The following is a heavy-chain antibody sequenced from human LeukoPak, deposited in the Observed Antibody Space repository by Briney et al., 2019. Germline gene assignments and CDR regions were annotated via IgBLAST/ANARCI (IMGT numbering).Heavy chain of an antibody. Sequence: ASVKVSCKTSGYTFPSFDINWVRHTTGHGPEWMGWVNCDNENTRYARKFQGRVAITRDTSTRTVYLELNNLSSDDTAMYYCTRGPFLNGNAYNWFDPWGQGTLVTVSS. V-gene: IGHV1-8*03. J-gene: IGHJ5*02. CDR2: VNCDNENT. CDR1: GYTFPSFD. CDR3: TRGPFLNGNAYNWFDP. D-gene: IGHD1-20*01.